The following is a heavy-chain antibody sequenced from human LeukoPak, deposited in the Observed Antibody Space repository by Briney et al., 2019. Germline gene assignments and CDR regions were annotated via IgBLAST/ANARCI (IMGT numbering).Heavy chain of an antibody. Sequence: SVKVSCKASGGTFSSYAISWVRQAPGQGLEWMGRIIPIFGTANYAQKFQGRVTISTDESTSTAYMELSSLRSEDTAVYYCARDSGYSYGYFDYWGQGTLVTVSS. CDR2: IIPIFGTA. J-gene: IGHJ4*02. CDR3: ARDSGYSYGYFDY. CDR1: GGTFSSYA. V-gene: IGHV1-69*05. D-gene: IGHD5-18*01.